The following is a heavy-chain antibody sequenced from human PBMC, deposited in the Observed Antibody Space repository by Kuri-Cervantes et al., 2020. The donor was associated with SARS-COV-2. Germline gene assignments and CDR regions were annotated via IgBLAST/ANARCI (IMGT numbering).Heavy chain of an antibody. CDR3: AKGGYNWNYDAFDI. D-gene: IGHD1-7*01. CDR2: ISWSSGSI. V-gene: IGHV3-9*03. Sequence: GGSLRLSCAASGFTFDDYAMHWVRQAPGKGLEWVSGISWSSGSIGYADSVKGRFTISRDNAKNSLYLQMNSLRAEDMALYYCAKGGYNWNYDAFDIWGQGTMVTVSS. CDR1: GFTFDDYA. J-gene: IGHJ3*02.